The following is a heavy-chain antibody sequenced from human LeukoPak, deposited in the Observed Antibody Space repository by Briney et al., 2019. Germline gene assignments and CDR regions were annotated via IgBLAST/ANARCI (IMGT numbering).Heavy chain of an antibody. CDR1: GFTFSSYA. CDR3: AKASYYDFWSGYYFPPHYFDY. Sequence: GGSLRLSCAASGFTFSSYAMSWVRQAPGKGLEWVSAISGSGGSTYYADSVKGRFTISRDNSKNTLYLQMNSLRAEDTAVYYCAKASYYDFWSGYYFPPHYFDYWGQGTLVTVSS. J-gene: IGHJ4*02. V-gene: IGHV3-23*01. CDR2: ISGSGGST. D-gene: IGHD3-3*01.